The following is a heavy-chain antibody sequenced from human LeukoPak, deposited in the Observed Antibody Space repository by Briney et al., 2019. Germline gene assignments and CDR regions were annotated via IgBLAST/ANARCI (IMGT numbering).Heavy chain of an antibody. J-gene: IGHJ6*02. Sequence: PGGSLRLSCAASGFTFSSYAMSWVRQAPGKGLEWVSAISGSGGSTYHADSVKGRFTISRDNSKNTLYLQMNSLRAEDTAVYYCAKVSGYSSGWDYYYGMDVWGQGTTVTVSS. CDR2: ISGSGGST. CDR3: AKVSGYSSGWDYYYGMDV. CDR1: GFTFSSYA. V-gene: IGHV3-23*01. D-gene: IGHD6-19*01.